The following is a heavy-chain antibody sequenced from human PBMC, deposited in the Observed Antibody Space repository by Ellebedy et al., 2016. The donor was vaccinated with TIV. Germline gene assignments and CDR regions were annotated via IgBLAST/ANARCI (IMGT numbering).Heavy chain of an antibody. V-gene: IGHV4-34*01. CDR1: GGSLSGYY. Sequence: MPGGSLRLSCGVYGGSLSGYYWSWIRQTPGKGLEWIGEVTYSGVNYFSPSLESRVTITRDTSKNQFSLNLISVTAADTAVYYCARGRVVERSSLLFDTWGQGTLVTVSS. CDR2: VTYSGVN. J-gene: IGHJ4*02. CDR3: ARGRVVERSSLLFDT. D-gene: IGHD6-13*01.